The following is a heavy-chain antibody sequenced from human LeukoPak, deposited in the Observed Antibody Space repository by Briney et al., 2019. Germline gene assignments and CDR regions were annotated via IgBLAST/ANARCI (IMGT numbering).Heavy chain of an antibody. CDR2: ISSSGSTI. Sequence: GGSLRLSCAASGFTFSDYYMSWIRQAPGKGLEWVSYISSSGSTIYYADSVKGRFTISRDNAKNSLYLQMNSLRAEDTAVYYCARASTYYYDSSGYYPLDPWGRGTLVTVSS. J-gene: IGHJ2*01. D-gene: IGHD3-22*01. CDR3: ARASTYYYDSSGYYPLDP. V-gene: IGHV3-11*01. CDR1: GFTFSDYY.